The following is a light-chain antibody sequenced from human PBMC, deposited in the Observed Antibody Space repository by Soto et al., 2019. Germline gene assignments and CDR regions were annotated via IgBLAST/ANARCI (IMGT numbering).Light chain of an antibody. Sequence: EIVMTQSPATLSVSPGERATLSCRASQSVSSNLAWYQQKPGPAPRLLIYGASTRATGIPARFSGGGSGTEFTLTISSLQSEDFAVYYCQQYNNWPRTFGQGTKVEIK. CDR1: QSVSSN. CDR3: QQYNNWPRT. CDR2: GAS. J-gene: IGKJ1*01. V-gene: IGKV3-15*01.